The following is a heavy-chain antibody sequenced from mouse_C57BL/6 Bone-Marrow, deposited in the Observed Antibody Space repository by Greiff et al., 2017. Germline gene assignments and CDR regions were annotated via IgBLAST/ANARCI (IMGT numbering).Heavy chain of an antibody. V-gene: IGHV1-81*01. CDR1: GYTFTSYG. CDR2: IYPRSGNT. Sequence: VQLQQSGAELARPGASVKLSCKASGYTFTSYGISWVKQRTGQGLEWIGEIYPRSGNTHYNAKFKGKATLTADKSSSTAYMELRSLTSEDSAVYYCARGGRRRSYAMDYWGQGTSVTVSS. CDR3: ARGGRRRSYAMDY. J-gene: IGHJ4*01. D-gene: IGHD1-2*01.